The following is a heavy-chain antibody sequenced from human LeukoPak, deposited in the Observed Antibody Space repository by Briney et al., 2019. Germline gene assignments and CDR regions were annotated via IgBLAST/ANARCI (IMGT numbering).Heavy chain of an antibody. J-gene: IGHJ4*02. CDR1: GFSFDDYA. Sequence: GGSLRLSCAAAGFSFDDYAMYWVRQAPGKGLQWVSVISEDGDSTYYADSVTGRFTISRDNSKNSLYLQMNSLGSEDTAFYYCAKDQAPYYYATTGYPDYWGQGTLVTVSS. CDR3: AKDQAPYYYATTGYPDY. CDR2: ISEDGDST. V-gene: IGHV3-43*02. D-gene: IGHD3-22*01.